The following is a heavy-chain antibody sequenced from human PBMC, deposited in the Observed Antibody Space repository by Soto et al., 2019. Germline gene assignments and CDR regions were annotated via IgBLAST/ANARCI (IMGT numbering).Heavy chain of an antibody. CDR1: GFTFNSYW. J-gene: IGHJ4*02. D-gene: IGHD6-13*01. CDR3: TREAAAVFDY. CDR2: INSDGSST. V-gene: IGHV3-74*01. Sequence: EVQLVESGGGLVQPGGSLRLSCAASGFTFNSYWVHWVRQAPGKGLVWVSRINSDGSSTSYADSVKGRFTISRDNAKNTMYLQMNSLRAEDTAVSYCTREAAAVFDYWGQGTLVTVSS.